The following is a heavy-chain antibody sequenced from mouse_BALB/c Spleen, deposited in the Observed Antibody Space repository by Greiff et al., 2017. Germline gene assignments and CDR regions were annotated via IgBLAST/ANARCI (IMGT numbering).Heavy chain of an antibody. CDR3: AREYTTATDAMDY. Sequence: QVQLQQPGADLVKPGASVKLSCKASGYTFTSYGMHWVQQRPGQGLEWIGEINPSNGRTNYNEKFKSKATLTVDKSSSTAYMQLSSLTSEDSAVYYCAREYTTATDAMDYWGQGTSVTVSS. V-gene: IGHV1S81*02. D-gene: IGHD1-2*01. CDR1: GYTFTSYG. J-gene: IGHJ4*01. CDR2: INPSNGRT.